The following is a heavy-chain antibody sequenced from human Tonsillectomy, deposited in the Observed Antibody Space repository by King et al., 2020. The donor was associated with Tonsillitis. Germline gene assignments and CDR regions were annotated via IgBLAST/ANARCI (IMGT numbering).Heavy chain of an antibody. J-gene: IGHJ4*02. CDR3: ARLASFYGDYGRKRYYFDY. CDR1: GGSISSRSYY. Sequence: QLQESGPGLVKPSETLSLTCTVSGGSISSRSYYWGWIRQPPGKGLEWIGSIYYSGSTYSNPSLKSRVTISVDTSKNQFSLKLSSVIATDTAVYYCARLASFYGDYGRKRYYFDYWGQGTLVTVSS. D-gene: IGHD4-17*01. CDR2: IYYSGST. V-gene: IGHV4-39*01.